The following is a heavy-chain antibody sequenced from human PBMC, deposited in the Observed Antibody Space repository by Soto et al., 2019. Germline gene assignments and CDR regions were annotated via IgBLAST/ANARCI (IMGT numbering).Heavy chain of an antibody. CDR2: ISSSGSTI. CDR3: ARVSFRAVAIDY. V-gene: IGHV3-11*01. CDR1: GFTFSDYY. D-gene: IGHD6-19*01. J-gene: IGHJ4*02. Sequence: GGSLRLSCAASGFTFSDYYMSWIRQAPGKGLEWVSYISSSGSTIYYADSVKGRFTISRDNAKNSLYLQMNSLRAEDTAVYYYARVSFRAVAIDYWGQGTLVTVSS.